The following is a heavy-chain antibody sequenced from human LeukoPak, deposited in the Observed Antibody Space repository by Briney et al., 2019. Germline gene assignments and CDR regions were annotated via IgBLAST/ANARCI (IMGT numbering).Heavy chain of an antibody. CDR3: AKVRGTYSSGYFFDY. CDR2: ISWNSGYI. J-gene: IGHJ4*02. D-gene: IGHD6-19*01. CDR1: GFTFDNYA. Sequence: GRSLRLSCAASGFTFDNYAMHWVRQAPGRGLEWLSIISWNSGYIGYADSVKGRFTISRDNAKKSLDLQMNSLRAEDTAFYYCAKVRGTYSSGYFFDYWGQGTLVTVSS. V-gene: IGHV3-9*01.